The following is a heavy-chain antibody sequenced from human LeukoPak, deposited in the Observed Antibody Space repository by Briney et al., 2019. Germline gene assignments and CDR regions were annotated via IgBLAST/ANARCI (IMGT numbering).Heavy chain of an antibody. CDR2: IYYSGST. D-gene: IGHD5-18*01. CDR3: ARDHKDVDTAMPPGGVDY. Sequence: SETLSLTCTVSGGSISSSSYYWGWIRQPPGKGLDWIGGIYYSGSTYYNPSLKSRVTISVDTSKNQFSLKLSSVTAADTAVYYCARDHKDVDTAMPPGGVDYWGQGTLVTVSS. J-gene: IGHJ4*02. V-gene: IGHV4-39*07. CDR1: GGSISSSSYY.